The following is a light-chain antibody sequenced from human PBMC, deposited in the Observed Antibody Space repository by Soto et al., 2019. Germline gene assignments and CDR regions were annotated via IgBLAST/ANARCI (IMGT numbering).Light chain of an antibody. V-gene: IGLV1-51*01. Sequence: QSVLTQPPSVSAAAGQKVTISCSGTSATIGKNYVSWYQQVPGTAPKLLIYDNNKRPSGIPDRFFGAKSGTTATLGITGPQTGDEADYYCATWDTSLNPGGGVFGGGTKLTVL. J-gene: IGLJ3*02. CDR3: ATWDTSLNPGGGV. CDR2: DNN. CDR1: SATIGKNY.